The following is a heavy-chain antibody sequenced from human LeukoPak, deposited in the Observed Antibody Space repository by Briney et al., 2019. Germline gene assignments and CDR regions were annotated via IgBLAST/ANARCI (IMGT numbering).Heavy chain of an antibody. Sequence: GGSLRLSCAASGSTFGNYWMNWVRQAPGKGLQWVANIQEAGSEKYYVDSVKGRFTISGDNAKNSLYLQMNSLRAEDTAVYYCARGRKDCSAGNCYSDYWGQGTLVTVSS. CDR1: GSTFGNYW. J-gene: IGHJ4*02. D-gene: IGHD2-15*01. CDR2: IQEAGSEK. V-gene: IGHV3-7*01. CDR3: ARGRKDCSAGNCYSDY.